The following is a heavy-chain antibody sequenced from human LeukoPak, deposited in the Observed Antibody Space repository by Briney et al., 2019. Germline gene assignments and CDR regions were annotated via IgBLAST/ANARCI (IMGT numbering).Heavy chain of an antibody. CDR2: ISYSGST. V-gene: IGHV4-59*01. CDR3: AREGSYSSSSPFDY. J-gene: IGHJ4*02. Sequence: PSETLSLICTVSGGSIRRYYWSWIRQPRGKGLVWIGYISYSGSTNYNPSLKSRVTISVDTSKNQFSLKLSSVTAADTAVYYCAREGSYSSSSPFDYWGQGTLVTVSS. CDR1: GGSIRRYY. D-gene: IGHD6-6*01.